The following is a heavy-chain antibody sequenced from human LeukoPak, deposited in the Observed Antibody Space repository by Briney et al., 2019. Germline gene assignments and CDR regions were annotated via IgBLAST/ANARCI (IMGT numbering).Heavy chain of an antibody. Sequence: PGGSLRLSCAASGFTFNNAWMSWVRQAPGKGLEWVGRIKSKTDGGTTDYAAPVKGRFTISRDDSKNTLYLQMNSLKTEDTAVYYCTTEYDFWSGYQDWGQGTLVTVSS. CDR1: GFTFNNAW. D-gene: IGHD3-3*01. J-gene: IGHJ4*02. V-gene: IGHV3-15*01. CDR3: TTEYDFWSGYQD. CDR2: IKSKTDGGTT.